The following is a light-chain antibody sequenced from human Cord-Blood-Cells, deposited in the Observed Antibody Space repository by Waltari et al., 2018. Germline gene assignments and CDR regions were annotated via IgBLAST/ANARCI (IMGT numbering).Light chain of an antibody. J-gene: IGKJ4*01. Sequence: DIQMTQSQSSLSASVGYRVTITCRASQSIRSYLNWYQQKPGKAPKLLIYAASSLQSGVPSRFSGSGSGTDFTLTISSLQPEDFATYYCQQSYSTMLTFGGGTKVEIK. CDR2: AAS. CDR1: QSIRSY. CDR3: QQSYSTMLT. V-gene: IGKV1-39*01.